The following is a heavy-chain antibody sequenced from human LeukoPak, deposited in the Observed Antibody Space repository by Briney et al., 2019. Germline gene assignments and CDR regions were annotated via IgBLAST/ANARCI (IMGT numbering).Heavy chain of an antibody. CDR3: TRAKRVYGGNSPLGY. CDR1: GFTFGDYA. J-gene: IGHJ4*02. V-gene: IGHV3-49*04. Sequence: GGSLRLSCTASGFTFGDYAMSWVRQAPGKGLEWVGFIRSKAYGGTTEYAASVKGRFTISRDDSKSIAYLQMNSLKAEDTAVYYCTRAKRVYGGNSPLGYWGQGTLVTVSS. D-gene: IGHD4-23*01. CDR2: IRSKAYGGTT.